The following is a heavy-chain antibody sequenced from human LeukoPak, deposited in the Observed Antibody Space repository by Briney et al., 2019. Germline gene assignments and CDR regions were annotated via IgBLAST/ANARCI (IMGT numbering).Heavy chain of an antibody. D-gene: IGHD6-6*01. Sequence: SETLSLTCTVSGGSISSYYWSWIRQPAGKGLEWIGRIYTSGSTNYNPSLKSRVTISVDTSMNQFSLKLSSVTAADTAVYYCSRALAARPTYYYYMDVWGKGTTVTVSS. CDR1: GGSISSYY. V-gene: IGHV4-4*07. CDR2: IYTSGST. CDR3: SRALAARPTYYYYMDV. J-gene: IGHJ6*03.